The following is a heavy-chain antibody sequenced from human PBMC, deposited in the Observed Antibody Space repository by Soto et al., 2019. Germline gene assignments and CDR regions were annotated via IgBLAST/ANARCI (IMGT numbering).Heavy chain of an antibody. Sequence: QLLESGPGLVRPSETLSLTCSILGDSISDTRFYWGWVRQSPEKGLEWIGSISHDGHAYYNPSLKSRVTLFADTSRNQFSLTMKSVTVADTALYFCGRQVYGDYLGGNLFDPWGQGALVTVSS. CDR3: GRQVYGDYLGGNLFDP. V-gene: IGHV4-39*01. D-gene: IGHD4-17*01. J-gene: IGHJ5*02. CDR1: GDSISDTRFY. CDR2: ISHDGHA.